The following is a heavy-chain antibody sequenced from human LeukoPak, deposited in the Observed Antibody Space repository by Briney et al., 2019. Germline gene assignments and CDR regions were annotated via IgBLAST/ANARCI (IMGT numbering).Heavy chain of an antibody. J-gene: IGHJ4*02. CDR2: IYSDNT. V-gene: IGHV3-53*01. CDR1: GFTFSRYS. Sequence: GGSLRLSCAAYGFTFSRYSMNWVRQAPGKGLEWVSFIYSDNTHYSDSVKGRFTISRDNSKNTLYLQMNSLRAEDTAVYYCARRAGAYSHPYDYWGQGTLVTVSS. D-gene: IGHD4/OR15-4a*01. CDR3: ARRAGAYSHPYDY.